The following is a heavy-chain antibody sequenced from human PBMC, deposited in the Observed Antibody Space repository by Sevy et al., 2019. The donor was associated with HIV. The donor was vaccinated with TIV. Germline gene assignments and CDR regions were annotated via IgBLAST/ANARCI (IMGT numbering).Heavy chain of an antibody. CDR3: TSMTTVEGVFDY. CDR1: GFIFNNAW. Sequence: GGSLRLSCAASGFIFNNAWMSWVRQAPGKGLEWVGGIKSNTDGGTTDDAAPVKDRFTISRDDSKNTLYLQMNSVKTDDTAVYYCTSMTTVEGVFDYWGQGTLVTVSS. D-gene: IGHD4-17*01. J-gene: IGHJ4*02. CDR2: IKSNTDGGTT. V-gene: IGHV3-15*01.